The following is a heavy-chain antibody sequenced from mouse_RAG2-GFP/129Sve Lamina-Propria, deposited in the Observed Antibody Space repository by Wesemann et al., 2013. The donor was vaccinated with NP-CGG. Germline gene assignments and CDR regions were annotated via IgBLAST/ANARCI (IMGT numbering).Heavy chain of an antibody. CDR2: ILPSIGRT. V-gene: IGHV15-2*01. J-gene: IGHJ2*01. CDR3: ARPHYYGSSYFDY. D-gene: IGHD1-1*01. Sequence: QVHLQQSGSELRSPGSSVKLSCKDFDSEVFPIAYMSWVRQKPGHGFEWIGGILPSIGRTIYGEKFEDKATLDADTLSNTAYLELNSLTSEDSAIYYCARPHYYGSSYFDYWGQGTTLTVSS. CDR1: DSEVFPIAY.